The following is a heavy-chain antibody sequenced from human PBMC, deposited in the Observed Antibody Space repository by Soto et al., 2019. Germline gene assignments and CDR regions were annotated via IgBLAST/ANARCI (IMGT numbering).Heavy chain of an antibody. Sequence: PGGSLRLSCTVSGFAFNNYGIGWVRQAPGKGLEWVSSISKSDYTYYSDSVKGRFTISRDNAKNSVSLQMNTLRVEDTAVYYCAREDSIIIPAVSDFWGQGTLVTVSS. CDR3: AREDSIIIPAVSDF. J-gene: IGHJ4*02. CDR2: ISKSDYT. D-gene: IGHD2-2*01. CDR1: GFAFNNYG. V-gene: IGHV3-21*01.